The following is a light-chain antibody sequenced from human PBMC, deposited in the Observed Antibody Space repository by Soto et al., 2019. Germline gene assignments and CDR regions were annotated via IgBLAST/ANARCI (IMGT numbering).Light chain of an antibody. Sequence: EVVLTQSPVTLSLSPGERATLSCRASQSFRGLLAWYQQKPGQAPRLLIYGASSRATGIPDRFSGSGSGTDFTLTISRLEPEDFAVFYCQQYGSSPFTFGPGTKVDFK. CDR1: QSFRGL. CDR2: GAS. CDR3: QQYGSSPFT. V-gene: IGKV3-20*01. J-gene: IGKJ3*01.